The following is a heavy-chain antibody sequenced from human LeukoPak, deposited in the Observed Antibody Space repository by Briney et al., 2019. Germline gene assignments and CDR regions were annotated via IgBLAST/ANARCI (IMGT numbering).Heavy chain of an antibody. D-gene: IGHD3-22*01. V-gene: IGHV4-38-2*02. CDR3: ARSYYDSSGYYYADNWFDP. Sequence: SETLSLTCTVSGYSISSGYYWGWIRQPPGKGLEWIESIYHSGSTYYNPSLKSRVTISVDTSKNQFSPKLSSVTAADTAVYYCARSYYDSSGYYYADNWFDPWGQGTLVTVSS. J-gene: IGHJ5*02. CDR2: IYHSGST. CDR1: GYSISSGYY.